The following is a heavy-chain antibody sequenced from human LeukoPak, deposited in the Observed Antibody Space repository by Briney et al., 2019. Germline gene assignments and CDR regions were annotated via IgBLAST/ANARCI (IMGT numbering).Heavy chain of an antibody. CDR3: ARYSSSSGGASYYLDY. CDR2: ISGDGSVA. D-gene: IGHD6-6*01. V-gene: IGHV3-74*01. Sequence: TGGSLSLSCTASGFTLRNYWMHWVRQVPGKRLVWVSRISGDGSVANYADSVQGRFTISRDNAKNMLYLQINSLRSEDTAVYFCARYSSSSGGASYYLDYWGHGTLLTVSS. CDR1: GFTLRNYW. J-gene: IGHJ4*01.